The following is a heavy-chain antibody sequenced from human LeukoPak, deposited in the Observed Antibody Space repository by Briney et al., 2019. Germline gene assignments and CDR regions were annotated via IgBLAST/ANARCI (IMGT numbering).Heavy chain of an antibody. CDR1: GGSVSSGSCF. CDR2: IYYSGST. J-gene: IGHJ4*02. D-gene: IGHD3-3*01. V-gene: IGHV4-61*01. CDR3: ARINYDFWSAVDY. Sequence: SETLSLTCTVSGGSVSSGSCFWSWIRQPPGKGLEWIGYIYYSGSTNYNPSLKSRVTISMDTSKNQFSLKLSSVTAADTAVYYCARINYDFWSAVDYWGQGTLVTVSS.